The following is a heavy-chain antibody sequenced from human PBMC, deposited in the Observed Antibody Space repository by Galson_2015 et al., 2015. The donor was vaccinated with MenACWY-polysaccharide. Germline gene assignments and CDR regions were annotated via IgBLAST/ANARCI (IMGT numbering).Heavy chain of an antibody. Sequence: TLSLTCTVSGGSISSGSYYWSWIRQPAGKGLEWIGRIYTSGSTNYNPSLKSRVTISVDTSKNQFSLKLSSVTTADTAVYYCLLSMVLGVIGGDCDYWGPGTLVTVSS. D-gene: IGHD3-10*01. CDR1: GGSISSGSYY. J-gene: IGHJ4*02. CDR3: LLSMVLGVIGGDCDY. V-gene: IGHV4-61*02. CDR2: IYTSGST.